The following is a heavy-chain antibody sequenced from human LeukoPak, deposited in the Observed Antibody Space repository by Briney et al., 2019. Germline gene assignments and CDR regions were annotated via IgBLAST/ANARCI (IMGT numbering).Heavy chain of an antibody. CDR3: ASLEVSLRYFQH. J-gene: IGHJ1*01. D-gene: IGHD3-3*01. CDR1: GFTFSSYA. Sequence: GGSLRLSCAASGFTFSSYAMHWVRQAPGKGLEWVAVISYDGSNKYYADSVKGRFTNSRDNSKNTLYLQMNSLRAEDTAVYYCASLEVSLRYFQHWGQGTLVTVSS. V-gene: IGHV3-30-3*01. CDR2: ISYDGSNK.